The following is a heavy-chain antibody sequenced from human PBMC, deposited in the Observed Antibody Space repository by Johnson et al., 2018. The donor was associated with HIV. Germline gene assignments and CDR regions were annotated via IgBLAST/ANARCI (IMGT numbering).Heavy chain of an antibody. D-gene: IGHD7-27*01. V-gene: IGHV3-9*01. CDR3: APLGDAFDI. CDR1: GFTFDDHG. J-gene: IGHJ3*02. Sequence: VQLVESGGGLVQPGRSLRLSCAASGFTFDDHGMSWVRQVPGKGLEWVSGISWNSGSIGFADSVKGRFTISRDNSKNTLYLQISSLRAEDTAVYYCAPLGDAFDIWGQGTMVTVSS. CDR2: ISWNSGSI.